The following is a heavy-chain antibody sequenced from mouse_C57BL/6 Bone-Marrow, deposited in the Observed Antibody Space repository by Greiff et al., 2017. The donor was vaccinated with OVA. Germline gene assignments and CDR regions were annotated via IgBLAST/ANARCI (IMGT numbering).Heavy chain of an antibody. CDR1: GFTFSDYY. D-gene: IGHD3-2*02. V-gene: IGHV5-16*01. J-gene: IGHJ1*03. CDR2: INYDGSST. CDR3: ARDQGPSWYFDV. Sequence: EVKLMESEGGLVQPGSSMKLSCTASGFTFSDYYMAWVRQVPEKGLEWVANINYDGSSTYYLDSLKSRFIISRDNAKNILYLQMSSLKSEDTATYYCARDQGPSWYFDVWGTGTTVTVSS.